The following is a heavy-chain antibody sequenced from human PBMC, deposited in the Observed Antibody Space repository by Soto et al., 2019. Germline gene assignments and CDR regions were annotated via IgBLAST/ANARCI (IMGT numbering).Heavy chain of an antibody. V-gene: IGHV4-34*01. J-gene: IGHJ4*02. CDR2: INHSGST. Sequence: SETLSLSCAVYGGSFSGYYWSWIRQPPGKGLEWIGEINHSGSTNYNPSLKSRVTISVDTSKIQFSLKLSSVTAADTAVYYCARGREYYDSSGYHYYFDYWGQGTLVTVSS. CDR3: ARGREYYDSSGYHYYFDY. CDR1: GGSFSGYY. D-gene: IGHD3-22*01.